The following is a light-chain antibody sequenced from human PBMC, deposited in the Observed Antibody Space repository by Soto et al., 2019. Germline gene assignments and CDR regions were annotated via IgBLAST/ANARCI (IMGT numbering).Light chain of an antibody. CDR3: QQSYGTPKT. V-gene: IGKV1-27*01. CDR1: QSINSW. CDR2: AAS. Sequence: DIQMTQFPSTLSASVGDRVTITCRASQSINSWLAWYQQKPGKVPKLLIYAASTLQSGVPSRFSGSGSGTDFTLTISSLQPEDFATYYCQQSYGTPKTFGPGTKVDI. J-gene: IGKJ1*01.